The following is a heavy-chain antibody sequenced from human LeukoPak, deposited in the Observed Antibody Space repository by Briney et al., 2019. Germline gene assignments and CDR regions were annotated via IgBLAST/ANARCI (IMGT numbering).Heavy chain of an antibody. CDR2: IIPILGIA. V-gene: IGHV1-69*04. J-gene: IGHJ4*02. D-gene: IGHD6-19*01. CDR1: GGTFSSYA. Sequence: ASVKVSCKASGGTFSSYAISWVRQARGQGLEWMGRIIPILGIANYAQKFQGRVTITADKSTSTAYMELSSLRSEDTAVYYCASPADIAVAGTPFDYWGQGTLVTVSS. CDR3: ASPADIAVAGTPFDY.